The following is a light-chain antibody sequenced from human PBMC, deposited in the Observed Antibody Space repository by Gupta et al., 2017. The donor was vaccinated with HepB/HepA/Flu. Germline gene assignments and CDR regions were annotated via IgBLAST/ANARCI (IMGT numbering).Light chain of an antibody. CDR2: DTS. V-gene: IGKV3-11*01. CDR1: QNISSS. J-gene: IGKJ4*01. Sequence: IVLTQSPDTLSLSPGERATLSCRASQNISSSLAWYQQKPGQTPRLLIYDTSNRVTGIPGKFSGSGSGTDFTLTINSLEPEDFAVFYCQQRVNWPLTFGGGTKVEIK. CDR3: QQRVNWPLT.